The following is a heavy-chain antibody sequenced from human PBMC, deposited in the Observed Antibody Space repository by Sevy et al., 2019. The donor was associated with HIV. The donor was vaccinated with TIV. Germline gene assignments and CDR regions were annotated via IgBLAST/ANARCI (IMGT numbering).Heavy chain of an antibody. J-gene: IGHJ6*02. Sequence: ASVKVSCKASGYTFTSYGISWVRQAPGQGLEWMGWISAYNGNTNYAQTLQGRVTMTTDTSTSTAYMELRSLRSDDTAVYYCARSAGLFKGYSSGWYRDYYYGMDVWGQGTTVTVSS. CDR3: ARSAGLFKGYSSGWYRDYYYGMDV. V-gene: IGHV1-18*01. D-gene: IGHD6-19*01. CDR1: GYTFTSYG. CDR2: ISAYNGNT.